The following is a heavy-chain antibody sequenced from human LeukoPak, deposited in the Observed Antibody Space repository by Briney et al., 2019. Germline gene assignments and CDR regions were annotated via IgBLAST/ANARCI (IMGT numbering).Heavy chain of an antibody. V-gene: IGHV3-30*18. J-gene: IGHJ5*02. CDR1: GFTFRSYG. Sequence: GGYLRLSCAASGFTFRSYGMHWVRQAPGKGLEGVAVISYDGSNKYYADSVKGRFTISRDNSKNTLYLQMNSLRAEDTAVYYCAKDLFGAVVAVVNWIDPWGQGTLVTVSS. CDR3: AKDLFGAVVAVVNWIDP. D-gene: IGHD2-15*01. CDR2: ISYDGSNK.